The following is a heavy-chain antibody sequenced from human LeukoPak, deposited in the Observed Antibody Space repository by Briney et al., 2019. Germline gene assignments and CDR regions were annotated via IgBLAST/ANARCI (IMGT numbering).Heavy chain of an antibody. CDR3: ALMVRGVIGLGY. J-gene: IGHJ4*02. Sequence: GASVKVSCKASGYTFTSYDINWVRQATGQGLEWMGWMNPNSGNTGYAQKFQGRVTMTRNTSISTAYMELSSLRSEDTAVYYCALMVRGVIGLGYWGQGTLVTVSS. CDR2: MNPNSGNT. D-gene: IGHD3-10*01. CDR1: GYTFTSYD. V-gene: IGHV1-8*02.